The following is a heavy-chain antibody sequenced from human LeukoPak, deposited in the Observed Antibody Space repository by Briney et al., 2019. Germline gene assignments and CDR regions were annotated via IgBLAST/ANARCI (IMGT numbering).Heavy chain of an antibody. CDR3: AREHSLVAIHDAFDI. CDR1: GFNLDNYA. J-gene: IGHJ3*02. Sequence: PGGSLRLSCVASGFNLDNYAMSWVRQAPGKGLERVSAISGSGDSTYYADSVKGRFTISRDDSENTLYLQMNRLRADDAAVYHCAREHSLVAIHDAFDIWGQGTMVTVSS. D-gene: IGHD5-12*01. V-gene: IGHV3-23*01. CDR2: ISGSGDST.